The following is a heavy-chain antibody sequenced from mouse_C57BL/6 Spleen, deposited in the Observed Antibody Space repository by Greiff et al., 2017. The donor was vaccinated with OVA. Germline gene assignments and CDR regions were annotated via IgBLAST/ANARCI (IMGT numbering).Heavy chain of an antibody. V-gene: IGHV1-81*01. CDR3: AREDLRPGALDY. Sequence: QVQLQQSGAELVRPGASVKLSCKASGYTFTSYGISWVKQRTGQGLEWIGEIYPRSGNTYYNEKFKGQATLTADKSSSTAYMELRSLTSEDSAVYFCAREDLRPGALDYWGQGTTVTVSS. D-gene: IGHD5-1*01. CDR2: IYPRSGNT. J-gene: IGHJ4*01. CDR1: GYTFTSYG.